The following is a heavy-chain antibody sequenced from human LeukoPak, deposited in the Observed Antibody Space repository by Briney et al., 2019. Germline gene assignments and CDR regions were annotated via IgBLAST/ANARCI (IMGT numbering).Heavy chain of an antibody. CDR1: GGSISSSSYY. Sequence: SETLSLTCTVSGGSISSSSYYWGWIRQPPGKGLEWIGRIYYSGSTNYNPSLKSRVTMSVDTSKNQFSLKLSSVTAADTAVYYCARMTIKSTGYSSSWYLDYWGQGTLVTVSS. J-gene: IGHJ4*02. D-gene: IGHD6-13*01. V-gene: IGHV4-39*07. CDR2: IYYSGST. CDR3: ARMTIKSTGYSSSWYLDY.